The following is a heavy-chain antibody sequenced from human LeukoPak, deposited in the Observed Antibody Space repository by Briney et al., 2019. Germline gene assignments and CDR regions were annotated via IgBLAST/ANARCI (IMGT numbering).Heavy chain of an antibody. J-gene: IGHJ5*02. CDR2: INLNSGGT. V-gene: IGHV1-2*02. Sequence: GASVKVSCKASGYTFTGYYMHWVRQAPGQGLEWMGWINLNSGGTNYAQKFQGRVTMTRDTSISTAYMELSRLRSDDTAVYYCARMVRGSGWFDPWGQGTLVTVSS. CDR3: ARMVRGSGWFDP. CDR1: GYTFTGYY. D-gene: IGHD3-10*01.